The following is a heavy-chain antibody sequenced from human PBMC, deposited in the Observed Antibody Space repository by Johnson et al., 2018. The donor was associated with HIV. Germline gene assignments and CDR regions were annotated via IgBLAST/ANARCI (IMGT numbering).Heavy chain of an antibody. CDR1: GFTFNNYI. V-gene: IGHV3-30*04. Sequence: QVQLVESGGGLVQPGGSLRLSCAASGFTFNNYIVHWVRQAPGKGLEWVAVISYDGSNKYYADSVKGRFTISRDNSKNTLYLQMNSLRAEDTAVYYCARPRRLFEGHDAFDIWGQGTMVTVSS. J-gene: IGHJ3*02. CDR2: ISYDGSNK. CDR3: ARPRRLFEGHDAFDI. D-gene: IGHD2-21*01.